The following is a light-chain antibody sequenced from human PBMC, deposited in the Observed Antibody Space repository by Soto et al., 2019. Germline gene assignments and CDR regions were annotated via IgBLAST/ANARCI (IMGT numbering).Light chain of an antibody. CDR1: QTISNW. V-gene: IGKV1-5*01. Sequence: DIQMTQSPSTLSGSVGDRVTITCRASQTISNWLAWYQQKPGTAPKVLIYHASNLQSGVPSRFSGSGSGTEFTLTISSLQPDDFATYYCQQFNNYPRTFGQGTKVDIK. CDR3: QQFNNYPRT. CDR2: HAS. J-gene: IGKJ1*01.